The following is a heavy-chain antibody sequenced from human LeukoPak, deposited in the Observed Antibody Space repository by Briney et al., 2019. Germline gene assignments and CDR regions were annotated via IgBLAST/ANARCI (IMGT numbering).Heavy chain of an antibody. CDR1: GFTFISYW. Sequence: GGSLRLSCAASGFTFISYWMTWVRQAPGKGLEWVANIKQDGSEKYYVDSVKGRFSISRDNAKNSLYLQMNSLRAEDTAVYYCARERWRGDYAYYYYYMDVWGKGTTVTVSS. D-gene: IGHD4-17*01. J-gene: IGHJ6*03. V-gene: IGHV3-7*01. CDR2: IKQDGSEK. CDR3: ARERWRGDYAYYYYYMDV.